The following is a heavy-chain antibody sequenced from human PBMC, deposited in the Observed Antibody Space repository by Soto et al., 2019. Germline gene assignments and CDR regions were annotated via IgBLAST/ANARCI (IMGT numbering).Heavy chain of an antibody. CDR1: GGTFSSYT. J-gene: IGHJ6*02. CDR3: ARGVGYCSSTSCYYYYGMDV. V-gene: IGHV1-69*02. CDR2: IIPILGIA. D-gene: IGHD2-2*01. Sequence: QVQLVQSGAEVKKPGSSVKVSCKASGGTFSSYTISWVRQSPGQGLEWMGRIIPILGIANYAQKFQGRVTITADKSTSTAYMELSRLRSEDTAVYYCARGVGYCSSTSCYYYYGMDVWGQGTTVTVSS.